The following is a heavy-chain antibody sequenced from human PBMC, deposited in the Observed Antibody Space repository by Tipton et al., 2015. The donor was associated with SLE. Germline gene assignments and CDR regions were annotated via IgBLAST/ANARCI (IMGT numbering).Heavy chain of an antibody. Sequence: TLSLTCTVSSGSISSGSYSWNWIRQPAGKGLEWIGHSYTSGITNYNPSLKSRVTISVDTSKNQFSLKLSSVTAADTAVYYCARAEMYTEGSAFYYYVDVWGKGTTVTVSS. CDR2: SYTSGIT. D-gene: IGHD5-24*01. J-gene: IGHJ6*03. CDR1: SGSISSGSYS. V-gene: IGHV4-61*09. CDR3: ARAEMYTEGSAFYYYVDV.